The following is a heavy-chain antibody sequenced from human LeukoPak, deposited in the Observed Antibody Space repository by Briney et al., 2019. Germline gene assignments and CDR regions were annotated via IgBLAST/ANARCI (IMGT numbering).Heavy chain of an antibody. CDR3: ARGTHSNFFDY. D-gene: IGHD2/OR15-2a*01. J-gene: IGHJ4*02. CDR2: INHSGST. CDR1: GGSFSGYY. V-gene: IGHV4-34*01. Sequence: KPSETLSLTCAVYGGSFSGYYWSWIRQPPGKGLEWIGEINHSGSTNYNPSLKSRVTISVDTSKNQFSLKLSSVTAADTAVYYCARGTHSNFFDYWGQGTLVTVSS.